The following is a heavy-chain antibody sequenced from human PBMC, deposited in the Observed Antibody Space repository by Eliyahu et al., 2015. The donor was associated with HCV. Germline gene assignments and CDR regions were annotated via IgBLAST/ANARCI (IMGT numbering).Heavy chain of an antibody. CDR1: GYTFXGYY. CDR3: ARESHVGIQLLGDV. V-gene: IGHV1-2*02. CDR2: INPNSGGT. Sequence: QVQLVQSGAEVKKPGASVKVSCKAXGYTFXGYYMHWVRQAPGQGLEWXGWINPNSGGTNYAQKFQGRVTMTRDTSISTAYMELSRLRSDDTAVYYCARESHVGIQLLGDVWGQGTTVTVSS. D-gene: IGHD5-18*01. J-gene: IGHJ6*02.